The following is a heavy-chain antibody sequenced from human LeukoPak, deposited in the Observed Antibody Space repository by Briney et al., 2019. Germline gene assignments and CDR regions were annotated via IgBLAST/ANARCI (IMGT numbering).Heavy chain of an antibody. J-gene: IGHJ4*02. CDR1: GFAFDDYG. CDR2: ISHIEFET. Sequence: GGSLRLSCAASGFAFDDYGLHWVRHAPGKGLEWVALISHIEFETHYADSIKGRCTVSRDNSKNMVHLEMNTMTMEDTGVYFCARPATQGDVIEKFGIDFWGQGVLVTVSS. CDR3: ARPATQGDVIEKFGIDF. V-gene: IGHV3-30*03. D-gene: IGHD2-21*01.